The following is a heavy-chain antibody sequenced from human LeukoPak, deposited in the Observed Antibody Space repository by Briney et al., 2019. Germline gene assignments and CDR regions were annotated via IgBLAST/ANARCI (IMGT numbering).Heavy chain of an antibody. Sequence: SETLSLTCTVSGYSISSGYYWGWIRQPPGKGLEWIGSIYHSGSTYYNPSLKSRVTISVDTSKNQFSLKLSSATAADTAVYYCARDPGYCSSTSCYPEYYFDYWGQGTLVTVSS. CDR1: GYSISSGYY. CDR3: ARDPGYCSSTSCYPEYYFDY. CDR2: IYHSGST. J-gene: IGHJ4*02. D-gene: IGHD2-2*01. V-gene: IGHV4-38-2*02.